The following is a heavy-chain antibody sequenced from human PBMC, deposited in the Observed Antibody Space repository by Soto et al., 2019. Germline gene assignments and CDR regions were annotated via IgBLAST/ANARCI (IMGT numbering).Heavy chain of an antibody. CDR3: ARVKQEYSSSSRYFDY. Sequence: NPSETLSLTCTVSGGSISSGGYYWSWIRQHPGKGLEWIGYIYYSGSTYYNPSLKSRVTISVDTSKNQFSLKLSSVTAADTAVFYCARVKQEYSSSSRYFDYWGQGTLVIVSS. D-gene: IGHD6-6*01. V-gene: IGHV4-31*03. J-gene: IGHJ4*02. CDR1: GGSISSGGYY. CDR2: IYYSGST.